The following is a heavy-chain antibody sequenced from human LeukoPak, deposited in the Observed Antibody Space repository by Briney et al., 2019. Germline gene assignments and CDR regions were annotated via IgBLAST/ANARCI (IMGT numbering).Heavy chain of an antibody. V-gene: IGHV4-39*07. D-gene: IGHD6-6*01. CDR2: IYYSGST. J-gene: IGHJ6*03. CDR3: ARIRSSDYYYYYYVDV. CDR1: GGSISSSSYY. Sequence: SETLSLTCTVSGGSISSSSYYWGWIRQPPGKGLEWIGNIYYSGSTYYNPSLKSRVTISVDTSKNQFSLKLSSVTAADTAVYYCARIRSSDYYYYYYVDVWGKGTTVTVSS.